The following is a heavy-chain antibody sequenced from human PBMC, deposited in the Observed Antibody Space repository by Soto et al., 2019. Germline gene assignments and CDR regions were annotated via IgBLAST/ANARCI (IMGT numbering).Heavy chain of an antibody. D-gene: IGHD3-22*01. J-gene: IGHJ2*01. CDR3: ARDRYSYDSRAYQGVDWYFDL. V-gene: IGHV3-33*08. CDR1: EFSFSDQY. Sequence: VQVEESGGGLVLPGGSLRLSCTVSADSEFSFSDQYMDWVRQAPGKGLEWVAVIWYDGSHESYADSVKGRFTISRDNSKNMLFLQMNSLRAEDTAVYYCARDRYSYDSRAYQGVDWYFDLWGRGTLVTVSS. CDR2: IWYDGSHE.